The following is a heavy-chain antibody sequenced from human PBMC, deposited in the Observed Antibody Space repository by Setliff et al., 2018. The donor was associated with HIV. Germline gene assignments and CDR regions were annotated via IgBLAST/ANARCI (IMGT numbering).Heavy chain of an antibody. CDR1: GGSFSDYY. CDR2: INHRGST. Sequence: SETLSLTCAVYGGSFSDYYWTWILQSPGKGLEWIGEINHRGSTNYNPSLKSRVTVSVDTSKNQFSLKLGSVTAADTAVYYCARESPSSSWFYFDFWGQGTLVTVSS. V-gene: IGHV4-34*01. J-gene: IGHJ4*02. CDR3: ARESPSSSWFYFDF. D-gene: IGHD6-13*01.